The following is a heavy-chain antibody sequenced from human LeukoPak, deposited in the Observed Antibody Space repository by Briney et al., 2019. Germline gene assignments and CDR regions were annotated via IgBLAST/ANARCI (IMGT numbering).Heavy chain of an antibody. CDR2: IYYSGST. CDR3: AGSYYDSHWGWFDP. CDR1: GGSISSGGYY. Sequence: SQTLSLTCTVSGGSISSGGYYWSWIRQHPGKGLEWIGYIYYSGSTYYNPSLKSRATISVDTSKNQFSLKLSSVTAADTAVYYCAGSYYDSHWGWFDPWGQGTLVTVSS. D-gene: IGHD3-22*01. J-gene: IGHJ5*02. V-gene: IGHV4-31*03.